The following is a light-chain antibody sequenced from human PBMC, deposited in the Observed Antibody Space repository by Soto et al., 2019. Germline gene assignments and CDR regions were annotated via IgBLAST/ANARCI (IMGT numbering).Light chain of an antibody. J-gene: IGKJ1*01. CDR2: DVS. Sequence: DIQMTQSPSTLSASVGDRVTITCRASQSIIGWLAWYQQKPGKAPSLLIYDVSRLQSGVPSRFSGSGSGTEFTLTISSLQPDDFATYYCQQYKAFWTFGQGTKVDIK. CDR1: QSIIGW. CDR3: QQYKAFWT. V-gene: IGKV1-5*01.